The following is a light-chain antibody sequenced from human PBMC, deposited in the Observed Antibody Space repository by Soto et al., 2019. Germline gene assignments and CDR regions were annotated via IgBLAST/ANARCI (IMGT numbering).Light chain of an antibody. Sequence: EIVLTMSPCTLSLTPGERDTLYCRASQSVSSNYLAWYQQIPGQAPRLLIYGVSSRAAGIPDRFSGSGSGTDFTLTISRLEPEDFAVHYCQQSHNTLIPFCQVARLAI. CDR3: QQSHNTLIP. J-gene: IGKJ5*01. V-gene: IGKV3-20*01. CDR2: GVS. CDR1: QSVSSNY.